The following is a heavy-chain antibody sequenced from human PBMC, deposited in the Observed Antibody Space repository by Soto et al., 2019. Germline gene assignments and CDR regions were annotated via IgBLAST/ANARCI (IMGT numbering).Heavy chain of an antibody. Sequence: PLASVKVSCKTSGYNFLNYGMSWVRQAPGQGPEWMGWISVYHGNTIYAQNFQGRVTMTTDTSTSTAYMELTSLRSDDTGVYYCARDHGGATMALLYWGQGTLVTVSS. CDR2: ISVYHGNT. CDR1: GYNFLNYG. V-gene: IGHV1-18*04. D-gene: IGHD3-10*01. CDR3: ARDHGGATMALLY. J-gene: IGHJ4*02.